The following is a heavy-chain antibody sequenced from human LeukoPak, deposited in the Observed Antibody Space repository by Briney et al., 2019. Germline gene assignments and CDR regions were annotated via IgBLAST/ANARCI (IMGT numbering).Heavy chain of an antibody. CDR2: IIPILGIA. CDR3: ARGSAGIFWFDP. Sequence: GSSVKVSCKASGGTFSSYAIGWVRQAPGQGLEWMGRIIPILGIANYAQKFQGRVTITTDKSTSTAYMELSSLRSEDTAVYYCARGSAGIFWFDPWGQGTLVTVSS. J-gene: IGHJ5*02. CDR1: GGTFSSYA. V-gene: IGHV1-69*04. D-gene: IGHD6-13*01.